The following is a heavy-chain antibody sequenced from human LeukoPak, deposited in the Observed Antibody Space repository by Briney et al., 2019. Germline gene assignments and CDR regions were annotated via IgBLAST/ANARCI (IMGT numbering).Heavy chain of an antibody. Sequence: PSETLSLTCAVYGGSFSGYYWSWIRQPPGKGLEWIGEINHSGSTNYNPSLKSRVTISVDTSKNQFSLKLSSVTAADTAVYYCAGCPSITIFGVVILGPSFDYWGQGTLVTVSS. CDR2: INHSGST. CDR1: GGSFSGYY. CDR3: AGCPSITIFGVVILGPSFDY. D-gene: IGHD3-3*01. V-gene: IGHV4-34*01. J-gene: IGHJ4*02.